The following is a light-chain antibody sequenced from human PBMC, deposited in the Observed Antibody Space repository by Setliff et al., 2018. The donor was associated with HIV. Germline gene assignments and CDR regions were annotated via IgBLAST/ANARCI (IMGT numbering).Light chain of an antibody. Sequence: QSVLTQPPSASGSPGQSVTISCIGTSSDVGGYNYVSWYQQHPGKAPKLIIFEVSKRPSGVPNRFSGSKSGNTASLTVSGLLAEDEAEYYCSSYAGSSTYVFGTGTKVTVL. V-gene: IGLV2-8*01. J-gene: IGLJ1*01. CDR1: SSDVGGYNY. CDR2: EVS. CDR3: SSYAGSSTYV.